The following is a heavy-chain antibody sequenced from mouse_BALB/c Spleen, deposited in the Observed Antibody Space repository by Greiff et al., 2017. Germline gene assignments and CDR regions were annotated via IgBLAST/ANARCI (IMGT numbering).Heavy chain of an antibody. Sequence: VQVVESGAELVRPGTSVKVSCKASGYAFTNYLIEWVKQRPGQGLEWIGVINPGSGGTNYNEKFKGKATLTADKSSSTAYMQLSSLTSDDSAVYFCARSTMITTFAYWGQGTLVTVSA. D-gene: IGHD2-4*01. CDR2: INPGSGGT. V-gene: IGHV1-54*01. CDR3: ARSTMITTFAY. CDR1: GYAFTNYL. J-gene: IGHJ3*01.